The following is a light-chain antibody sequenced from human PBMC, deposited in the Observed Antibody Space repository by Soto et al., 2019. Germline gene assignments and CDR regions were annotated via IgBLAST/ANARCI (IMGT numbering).Light chain of an antibody. J-gene: IGLJ1*01. CDR1: SSNIGAGYD. CDR2: TNN. V-gene: IGLV1-40*01. CDR3: QSYDSRLSAYV. Sequence: QSVLTQPPSVSGAPGQRVTISCTGSSSNIGAGYDVHWYLQLPGTAPKLLVYTNNNRPSGVPDRFSGSKSDTSASLAISGLRAEDEADYYCQSYDSRLSAYVFGTGTKLTVL.